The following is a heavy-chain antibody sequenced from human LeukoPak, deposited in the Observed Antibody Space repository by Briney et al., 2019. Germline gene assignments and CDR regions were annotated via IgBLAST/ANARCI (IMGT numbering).Heavy chain of an antibody. J-gene: IGHJ3*02. V-gene: IGHV3-64*02. CDR2: ISSNGGGT. CDR1: GFTFRSYA. Sequence: GGSLRLSCVASGFTFRSYAMHWVRQAPGKGVECVSGISSNGGGTYYADSVKGRFTISRDNSKNTLFLQMGSLRAEDMAVYYCARAGYCSGGRCYSHAFDIWGQGTMVTVSS. D-gene: IGHD2-15*01. CDR3: ARAGYCSGGRCYSHAFDI.